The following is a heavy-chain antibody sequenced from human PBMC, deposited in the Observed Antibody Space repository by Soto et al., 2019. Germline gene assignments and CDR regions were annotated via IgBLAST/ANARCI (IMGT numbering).Heavy chain of an antibody. D-gene: IGHD3-10*01. V-gene: IGHV4-34*01. J-gene: IGHJ6*02. CDR1: GGSFSGYY. CDR2: ISHSGST. Sequence: SETLSLTCAVYGGSFSGYYWSWIRQPPGKGLEWIGEISHSGSTNYNPSLKSRVTISVDTSKNQSSLKLSSVTAADTAVYYCAREDGSGSGTTPYYYYYYGMDVWGQGATVSVSS. CDR3: AREDGSGSGTTPYYYYYYGMDV.